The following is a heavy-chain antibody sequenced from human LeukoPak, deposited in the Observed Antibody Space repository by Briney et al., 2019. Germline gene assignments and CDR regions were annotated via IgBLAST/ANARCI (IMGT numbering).Heavy chain of an antibody. CDR1: GGSISSSSYY. J-gene: IGHJ5*02. V-gene: IGHV4-39*07. D-gene: IGHD3-22*01. Sequence: SETLSLTCTVSGGSISSSSYYWGWIRQPPGKGLEWIGSIYYSGSTYYNPSLKSRVTISVDTSKNQFSLKLSSVTAADTAVYYCARDDSYYYDSAPGPWGQGTLVTVSS. CDR2: IYYSGST. CDR3: ARDDSYYYDSAPGP.